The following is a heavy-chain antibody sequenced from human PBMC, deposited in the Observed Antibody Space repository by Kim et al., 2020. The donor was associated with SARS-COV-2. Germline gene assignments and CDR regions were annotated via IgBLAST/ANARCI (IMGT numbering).Heavy chain of an antibody. V-gene: IGHV3-33*06. CDR3: AKDAEPYDILTGYFLNYYYYGMDV. Sequence: GGSLRLSCAASGFTFSSYGMHWVRQAPGKGLEWVAVIWYDGSNKYYADSVKGRFTISRDNSKNTLYLQMNSLRAEDTAVYYCAKDAEPYDILTGYFLNYYYYGMDVWGQGTTVTVSS. CDR2: IWYDGSNK. D-gene: IGHD3-9*01. CDR1: GFTFSSYG. J-gene: IGHJ6*02.